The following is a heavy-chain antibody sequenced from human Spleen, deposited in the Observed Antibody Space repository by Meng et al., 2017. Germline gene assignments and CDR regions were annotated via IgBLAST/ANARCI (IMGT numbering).Heavy chain of an antibody. CDR2: ISNSGSDI. CDR3: AKDLGSGYSYGYYYGMDV. D-gene: IGHD5-18*01. J-gene: IGHJ6*02. CDR1: GFTFSDYY. Sequence: GESLKISCAASGFTFSDYYMSWIRQAPGKGLEWISCISNSGSDIYYADSMKGRFAISRDNVKNILYLQMNSLRAEDTALYYCAKDLGSGYSYGYYYGMDVWGQGTTVTVSS. V-gene: IGHV3-11*01.